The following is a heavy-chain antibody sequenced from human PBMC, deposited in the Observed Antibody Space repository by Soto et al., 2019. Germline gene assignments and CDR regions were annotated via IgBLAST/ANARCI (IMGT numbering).Heavy chain of an antibody. CDR2: FDPEDGET. Sequence: ASVKVSCKVSGYTLTELSMHWVRQAPGKGLEWMGGFDPEDGETIYAQKFQGRVTMTEDTSTDTAYMELSSLRSEDTAVYYCATVAKGSGSYYYFDYCGQGTLVTVSS. V-gene: IGHV1-24*01. CDR1: GYTLTELS. J-gene: IGHJ4*02. D-gene: IGHD3-10*01. CDR3: ATVAKGSGSYYYFDY.